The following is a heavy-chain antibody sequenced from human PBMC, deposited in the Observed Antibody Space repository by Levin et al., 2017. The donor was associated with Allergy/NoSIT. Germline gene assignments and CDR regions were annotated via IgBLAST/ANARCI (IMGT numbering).Heavy chain of an antibody. CDR1: GGSVRSGTYY. V-gene: IGHV4-61*01. J-gene: IGHJ6*02. CDR3: ARNRIIVSGGNDYYYGMDV. D-gene: IGHD5/OR15-5a*01. Sequence: SQTLSLTCSVSGGSVRSGTYYWSWIRRPPGKGLEWIGYINYRGVTKYNPSLKSRVTISVDTSKNEFSLKVTSVTAADTAVYYCARNRIIVSGGNDYYYGMDVWGQGTTVTVSS. CDR2: INYRGVT.